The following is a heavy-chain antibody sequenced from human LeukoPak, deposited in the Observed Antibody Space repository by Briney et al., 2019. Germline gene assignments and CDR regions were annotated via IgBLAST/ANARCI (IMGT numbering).Heavy chain of an antibody. CDR3: ARAVLYSSSWYPSYFDY. CDR2: INPSGGST. CDR1: GYTFTGYY. V-gene: IGHV1-46*01. D-gene: IGHD6-13*01. Sequence: ASVKVSCKASGYTFTGYYMHWVRQAPGQGLEWMGIINPSGGSTSYAQKFQGRVTMTRDMSTSTVYMELSSLRSEDTAVYYCARAVLYSSSWYPSYFDYWGQGTLVTVSS. J-gene: IGHJ4*02.